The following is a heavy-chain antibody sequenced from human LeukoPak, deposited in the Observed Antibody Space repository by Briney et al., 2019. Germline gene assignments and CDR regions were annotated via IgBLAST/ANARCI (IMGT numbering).Heavy chain of an antibody. J-gene: IGHJ3*02. Sequence: ASVKVSCKASGYTFTDNYMHWVRQAPGQGLEWMGWITPNNGGTNYAQNLQGRVTITTDTSMSTAYMELTGLRSDDTAIYYCARLINGGRAFDIWGQGTVVTVSS. CDR2: ITPNNGGT. V-gene: IGHV1-2*02. CDR1: GYTFTDNY. CDR3: ARLINGGRAFDI. D-gene: IGHD3-16*01.